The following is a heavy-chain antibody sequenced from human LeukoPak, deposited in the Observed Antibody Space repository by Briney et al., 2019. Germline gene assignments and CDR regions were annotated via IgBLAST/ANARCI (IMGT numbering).Heavy chain of an antibody. D-gene: IGHD6-13*01. CDR1: GGSISSSSNY. V-gene: IGHV4-39*07. CDR3: ARADIATAGGGYFDN. J-gene: IGHJ4*02. CDR2: IYYSGIT. Sequence: SETLSLTCTVSGGSISSSSNYWGWIRQPPGKGLEWIGSIYYSGITYYNPSLKSRVTISVDTAKNHFSLKMSSVTAADTAVYYCARADIATAGGGYFDNWGQGTLVTVSS.